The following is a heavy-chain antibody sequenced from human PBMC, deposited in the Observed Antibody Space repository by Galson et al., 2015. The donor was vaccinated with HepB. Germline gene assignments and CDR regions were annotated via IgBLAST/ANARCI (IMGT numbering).Heavy chain of an antibody. CDR1: GFTFSSYG. CDR2: ISYDGSNK. J-gene: IGHJ4*02. V-gene: IGHV3-30*18. D-gene: IGHD6-19*01. CDR3: AKDLGDSSGFDY. Sequence: SLRLSCAASGFTFSSYGMHWVRQAPGKGLEWVAVISYDGSNKYYADSVKGRFTTSRDDSKNTLYLQMNSLRAEDTAVYYCAKDLGDSSGFDYWGQGTLVTVSS.